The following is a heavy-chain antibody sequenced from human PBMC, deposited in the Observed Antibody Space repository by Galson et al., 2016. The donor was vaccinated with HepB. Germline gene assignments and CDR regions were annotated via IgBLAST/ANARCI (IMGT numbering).Heavy chain of an antibody. V-gene: IGHV3-11*06. CDR2: ISGTSTDT. CDR1: GFSVGDYY. J-gene: IGHJ6*02. Sequence: SLRLSCAGSGFSVGDYYMNWIRQAPGKGLEWVSYISGTSTDTGYADSVKGRFTISRDNTRNSVYLQMDSLRDEDTAVYYCARDRGEAVLKLLAWTRIYFYYGMDVWGQGITVTVSS. D-gene: IGHD3-3*01. CDR3: ARDRGEAVLKLLAWTRIYFYYGMDV.